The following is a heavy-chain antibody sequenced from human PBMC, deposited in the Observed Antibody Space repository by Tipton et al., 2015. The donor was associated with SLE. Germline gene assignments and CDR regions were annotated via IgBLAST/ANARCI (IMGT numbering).Heavy chain of an antibody. CDR2: IYTDGSA. J-gene: IGHJ4*02. CDR3: ARGSSWHPSLYDS. V-gene: IGHV4-61*02. CDR1: GGSISSGSQY. Sequence: TLSLTCSVSGGSISSGSQYWSWVRQPAGKGLEWIGRIYTDGSANYNPSLKSRLTISVDTSKNEFSLKLTSVTAADTAVYYCARGSSWHPSLYDSWGQGTLVTVSS.